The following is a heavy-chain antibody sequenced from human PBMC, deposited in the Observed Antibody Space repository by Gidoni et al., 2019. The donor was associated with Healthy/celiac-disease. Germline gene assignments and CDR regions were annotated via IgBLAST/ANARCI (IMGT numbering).Heavy chain of an antibody. Sequence: EVQLVESGGGLVQPGRSLRLSCAASGFTFDDYAMHWVRQDPGKGLEWVSGISWNSGSIGYADSVKGRFTISRDNTKNSLYLQMNSLRAEDTALYYCAKDNVNYGWGYWGQGTLVTVSS. D-gene: IGHD1-7*01. J-gene: IGHJ4*02. CDR2: ISWNSGSI. CDR1: GFTFDDYA. CDR3: AKDNVNYGWGY. V-gene: IGHV3-9*01.